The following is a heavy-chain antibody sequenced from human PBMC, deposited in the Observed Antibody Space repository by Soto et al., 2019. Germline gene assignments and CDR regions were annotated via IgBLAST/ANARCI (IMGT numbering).Heavy chain of an antibody. D-gene: IGHD6-19*01. J-gene: IGHJ4*02. CDR3: AFSGWYAFDY. CDR1: GFTFSSYE. Sequence: EVQLVESGGGLVQPGGSLRLSCAASGFTFSSYEMNWVRQAPGKGLEWVSYISSSGSTIYYADSMKGRFTISRDNAKNSLYLQMNSLRAEDTAVYYCAFSGWYAFDYWGQGTLVTVSS. CDR2: ISSSGSTI. V-gene: IGHV3-48*03.